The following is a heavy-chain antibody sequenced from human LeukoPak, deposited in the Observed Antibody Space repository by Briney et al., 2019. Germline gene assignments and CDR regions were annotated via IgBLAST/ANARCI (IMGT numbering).Heavy chain of an antibody. V-gene: IGHV3-48*03. CDR2: ISSSGGTI. CDR3: AKLWASAGISANDDPDFDY. D-gene: IGHD3-3*02. Sequence: GGSLRLSCAASGFTFSTYEMNWVRQAPGKGLEWVSYISSSGGTIHYSDSVKGRFTISRDNSKNTVYLQMHSLRVEDTAIYYCAKLWASAGISANDDPDFDYWGQGTLVTVSS. CDR1: GFTFSTYE. J-gene: IGHJ4*02.